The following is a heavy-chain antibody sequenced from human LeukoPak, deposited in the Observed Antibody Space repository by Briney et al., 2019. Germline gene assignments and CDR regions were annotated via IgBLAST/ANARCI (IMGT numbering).Heavy chain of an antibody. CDR3: AKDMGYNTGWTRFEY. CDR1: GFTFSSYG. Sequence: GGSVRLSCAAPGFTFSSYGMHWVRQAPGKGLDWVAFIRYDGSNKFYADSVKGRFTISRDSSKNTRYLQMESLRGDDTAVYYCAKDMGYNTGWTRFEYWGQGTLVTVSS. D-gene: IGHD6-19*01. CDR2: IRYDGSNK. J-gene: IGHJ4*02. V-gene: IGHV3-30*02.